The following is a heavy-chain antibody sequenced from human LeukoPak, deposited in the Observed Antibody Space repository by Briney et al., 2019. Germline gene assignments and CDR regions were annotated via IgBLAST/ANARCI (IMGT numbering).Heavy chain of an antibody. CDR1: GFTFSSYA. J-gene: IGHJ4*02. Sequence: GGSLRLSCAASGFTFSSYAMSWVRQAPGKGLEWVSAISGSGGSTYYADSVKGRVTLSRDNSKNTLFLQLHSLRGEDTAVYYCTRVRGYDYGLIDSWGQGDLVTVSS. D-gene: IGHD3-10*01. V-gene: IGHV3-23*01. CDR2: ISGSGGST. CDR3: TRVRGYDYGLIDS.